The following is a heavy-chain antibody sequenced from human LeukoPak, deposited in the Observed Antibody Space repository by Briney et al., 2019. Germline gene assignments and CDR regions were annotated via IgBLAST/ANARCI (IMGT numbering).Heavy chain of an antibody. CDR2: VYYSGTT. CDR1: GGFISSFY. V-gene: IGHV4-59*08. J-gene: IGHJ4*02. D-gene: IGHD5-18*01. Sequence: SETLSLTCTVSGGFISSFYCSWIRQPPGKGLEWIGYVYYSGTTNYNPSLKSRVTISSDTSKNQFSLRLSSVTAADTAVYYCARSTVDTAIDTWGQGALVTVSS. CDR3: ARSTVDTAIDT.